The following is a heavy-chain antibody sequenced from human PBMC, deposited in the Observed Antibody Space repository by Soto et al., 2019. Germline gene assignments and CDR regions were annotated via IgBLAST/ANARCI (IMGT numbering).Heavy chain of an antibody. CDR2: ISGSGGST. D-gene: IGHD6-6*01. J-gene: IGHJ6*03. CDR3: AKDGASREQLSYYYYMDV. Sequence: LGGDLRLSCAASGVTFSSYAMSWVRQAPGKGLEWVSAISGSGGSTYYADSVKGRFTISRDNSKNTLYLQMNSLRAEDTAVYYCAKDGASREQLSYYYYMDVCGQGTTVTGSS. CDR1: GVTFSSYA. V-gene: IGHV3-23*01.